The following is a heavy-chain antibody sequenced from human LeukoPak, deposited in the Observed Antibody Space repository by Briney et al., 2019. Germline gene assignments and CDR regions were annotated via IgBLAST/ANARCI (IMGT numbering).Heavy chain of an antibody. J-gene: IGHJ6*02. Sequence: SGGSLRLSCAASGFTFSSYGMHWVRQAPGKGLEWVAVISYDGSNKYYADSVKGRFTISRDNSKNTLYLQMNSLRAEDTAVYYCAKGDSGSYPYYYGMDVWGQGTTVTVSS. CDR1: GFTFSSYG. CDR3: AKGDSGSYPYYYGMDV. CDR2: ISYDGSNK. V-gene: IGHV3-30*18. D-gene: IGHD1-26*01.